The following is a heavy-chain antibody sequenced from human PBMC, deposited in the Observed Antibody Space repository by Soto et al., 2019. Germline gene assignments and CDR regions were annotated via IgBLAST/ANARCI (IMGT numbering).Heavy chain of an antibody. CDR1: GGSISSGDYY. J-gene: IGHJ3*02. CDR3: AGVGTEPNAFDI. CDR2: IYYTGST. Sequence: QVQLQESGPGLVKPSQTLSLTCTVSGGSISSGDYYWSWIRQPPGKGLEWIGSIYYTGSTYYTPALKSRVTISVYTSKNQFSRKLSSVTAADTAVYYCAGVGTEPNAFDIWGPGTMVTVSS. V-gene: IGHV4-30-4*01. D-gene: IGHD2-8*02.